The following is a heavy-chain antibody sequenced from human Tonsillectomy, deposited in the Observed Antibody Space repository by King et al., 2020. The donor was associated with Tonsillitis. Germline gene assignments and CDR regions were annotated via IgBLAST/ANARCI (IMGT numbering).Heavy chain of an antibody. V-gene: IGHV3-30*02. CDR3: ANMETAAAGTIFDY. CDR1: GFTFSSYG. D-gene: IGHD6-13*01. CDR2: IRYDGSNK. J-gene: IGHJ4*02. Sequence: VQLVESGGGVVQPGGSLRLSCAASGFTFSSYGMHWVRQAPGRGLEWVAFIRYDGSNKYYADSGKGRFTISRDNSKNTLYLQMNSLRAEDTAVYYCANMETAAAGTIFDYWGQGTLVTVSS.